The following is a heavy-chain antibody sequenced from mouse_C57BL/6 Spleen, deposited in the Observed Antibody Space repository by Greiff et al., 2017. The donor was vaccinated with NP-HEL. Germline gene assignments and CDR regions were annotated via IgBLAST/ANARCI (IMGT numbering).Heavy chain of an antibody. V-gene: IGHV1-64*01. CDR3: ARLGRRGVYAMDY. Sequence: QVQLQQPGAELVKPGASVKLSCKASGYTFTSYWMHWVKQRPGQGLEWIGMIHPNSGSTNYNEKFKSQATLTVDKSSSTAYMQLSSLTSEDSAVYYCARLGRRGVYAMDYWGQGTSVTVSS. J-gene: IGHJ4*01. CDR1: GYTFTSYW. D-gene: IGHD3-3*01. CDR2: IHPNSGST.